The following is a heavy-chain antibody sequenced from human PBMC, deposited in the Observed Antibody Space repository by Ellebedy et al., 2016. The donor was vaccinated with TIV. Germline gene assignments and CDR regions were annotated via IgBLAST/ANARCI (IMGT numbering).Heavy chain of an antibody. D-gene: IGHD3-3*01. V-gene: IGHV1-69*04. CDR3: ATDGIRFLEWVYKYGLDV. CDR1: GGTFNNSA. J-gene: IGHJ6*02. CDR2: IIPILGIA. Sequence: AASVKVSCKASGGTFNNSAISWVRQAPGQGLEWMGRIIPILGIAHYAQDFQGRVTITADRSTSTVFMDLSSLTSEDTAVYYCATDGIRFLEWVYKYGLDVWGQGTTVTVSS.